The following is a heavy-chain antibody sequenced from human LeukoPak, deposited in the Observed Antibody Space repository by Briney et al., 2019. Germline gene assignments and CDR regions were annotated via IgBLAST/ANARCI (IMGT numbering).Heavy chain of an antibody. J-gene: IGHJ4*02. D-gene: IGHD5-12*01. CDR2: ISSSGSTI. CDR3: ARSGYSGYTSFDY. V-gene: IGHV3-48*03. CDR1: GFTFSSHE. Sequence: GGSLRLSCAASGFTFSSHEMNWVRQAPGKGLEWVSYISSSGSTIYYADSVKGRFTISRDNAKNSLYLQMNSLRAEDTAVYYCARSGYSGYTSFDYWGQGTLVTVSS.